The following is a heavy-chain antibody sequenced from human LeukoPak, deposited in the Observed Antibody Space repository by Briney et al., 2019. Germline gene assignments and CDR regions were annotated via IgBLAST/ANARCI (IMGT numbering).Heavy chain of an antibody. CDR3: AREQRGTDPAAGTRGMDV. V-gene: IGHV3-66*01. CDR1: GFTFGDYA. J-gene: IGHJ6*02. CDR2: IYSGGST. Sequence: PGGSLRLSCTASGFTFGDYAMSWVRQAPGKGLEWVSVIYSGGSTYYADSVKGRFTISRDNSKNTLYLQMNSLRAEDTAVYYCAREQRGTDPAAGTRGMDVWGQGTTVTVSS. D-gene: IGHD6-13*01.